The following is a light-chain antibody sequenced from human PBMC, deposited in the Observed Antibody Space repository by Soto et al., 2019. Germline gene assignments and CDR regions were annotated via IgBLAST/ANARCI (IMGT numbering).Light chain of an antibody. CDR2: GAS. V-gene: IGKV3-15*01. CDR3: QQYNNWPSTT. Sequence: EIMMYPSPPTISVTSPERAPSSCSASQSVSSNLAWYQQKPGQAPRLLIYGASTRATGIPARFSGSGSGTEFTLTISSLQSEDFAVYYCQQYNNWPSTTFGQGTKVDIK. CDR1: QSVSSN. J-gene: IGKJ1*01.